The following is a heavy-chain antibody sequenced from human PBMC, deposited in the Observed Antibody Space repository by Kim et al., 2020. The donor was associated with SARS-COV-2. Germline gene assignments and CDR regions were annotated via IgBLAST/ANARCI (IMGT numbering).Heavy chain of an antibody. V-gene: IGHV3-30*04. CDR2: ISYDGSNK. CDR3: ASDFIVVVPAAKPHPPWRIDY. J-gene: IGHJ4*02. Sequence: GGSLRLSCAASGFTFSSYAMHWVRQAPGKGLEWVAVISYDGSNKYYADSVKGRFTISRDNSKNTLYLQMNSLRAEDTAVYYCASDFIVVVPAAKPHPPWRIDYWGQGTLVTVSS. CDR1: GFTFSSYA. D-gene: IGHD2-2*01.